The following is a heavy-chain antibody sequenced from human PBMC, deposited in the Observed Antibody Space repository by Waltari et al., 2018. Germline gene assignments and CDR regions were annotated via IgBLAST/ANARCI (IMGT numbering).Heavy chain of an antibody. CDR2: IKQDGSEK. CDR1: GFTFSSYW. Sequence: EVQLVESGGGLVQPGGSLRLSCAASGFTFSSYWMSWVRQAPGKGLEWVANIKQDGSEKYYVDSVKGRFTISRDNAKNSLYLQMNSLRAEDTAVYYCAREISTGTTKNLFMGYYYYYGMDVWGQGTTVTVSS. V-gene: IGHV3-7*01. CDR3: AREISTGTTKNLFMGYYYYYGMDV. D-gene: IGHD1-1*01. J-gene: IGHJ6*02.